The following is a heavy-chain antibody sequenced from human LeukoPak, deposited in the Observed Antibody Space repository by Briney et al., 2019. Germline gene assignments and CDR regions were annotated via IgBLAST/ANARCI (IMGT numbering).Heavy chain of an antibody. V-gene: IGHV3-23*01. D-gene: IGHD2-2*01. CDR1: GFTFSSYA. Sequence: PVRSLRLSRAASGFTFSSYAMSSVRQAPGKGLECVSAICGCGGTTYYADSVKGRFTISRDNSKNTLYLQMNTLRAEDTAVYYCAKGPAYCSSTSCPGDYWGQGTLVTVSS. CDR2: ICGCGGTT. CDR3: AKGPAYCSSTSCPGDY. J-gene: IGHJ4*02.